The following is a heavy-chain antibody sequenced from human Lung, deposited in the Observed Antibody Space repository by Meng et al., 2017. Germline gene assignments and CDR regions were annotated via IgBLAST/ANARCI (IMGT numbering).Heavy chain of an antibody. J-gene: IGHJ4*02. V-gene: IGHV4-34*01. CDR1: GGSFSDYY. D-gene: IGHD4-11*01. CDR3: ARGPTTMAHDFDY. Sequence: QVQLPHWGTGLLKPSETRSLTCVVSGGSFSDYYWSWIRQPPGKGLEWIGEINHSGSTNYNPSLESRATISVDTSQNNLSLKLSSVTAADSAVYYCARGPTTMAHDFDYWGQGTLVTVAS. CDR2: INHSGST.